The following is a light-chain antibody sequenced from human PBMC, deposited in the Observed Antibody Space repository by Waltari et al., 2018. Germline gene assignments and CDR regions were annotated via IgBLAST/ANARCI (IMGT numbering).Light chain of an antibody. CDR3: QQRSSGPPVT. CDR2: NAS. CDR1: QSVSTY. V-gene: IGKV3-11*01. Sequence: EVVLTQSPPTLSLSPGERATLSCRASQSVSTYLAWYQHKPGQPPRLLIFNASYRATGVPTRFRGSGSGTDFTLTISSLEPEDFAVYYCQQRSSGPPVTFGQGTRVEI. J-gene: IGKJ5*01.